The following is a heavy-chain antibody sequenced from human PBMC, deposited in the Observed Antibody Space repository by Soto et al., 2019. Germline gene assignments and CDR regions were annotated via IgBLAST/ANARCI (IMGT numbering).Heavy chain of an antibody. CDR3: AKEGTYYGSGSYYKPSAPFDY. V-gene: IGHV3-9*01. J-gene: IGHJ4*02. D-gene: IGHD3-10*01. Sequence: EVQLVESGGGLVQPGRSLRLSCAASGFTFGDYAMHWVRQAPGKGLEWVSGISWNSGSIGYADSVKGRFTISRDNAKNSLYLQMNSLRAEDTALYYCAKEGTYYGSGSYYKPSAPFDYWGQGTLVTVSS. CDR1: GFTFGDYA. CDR2: ISWNSGSI.